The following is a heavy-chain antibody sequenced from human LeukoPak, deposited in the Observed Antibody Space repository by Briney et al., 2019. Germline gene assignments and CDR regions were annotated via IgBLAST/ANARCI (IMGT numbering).Heavy chain of an antibody. CDR1: GGTFSSYA. Sequence: ASVKVSCTASGGTFSSYAISWVRQAPGQGLEWMGWMNPNSGNTGYAQKFQGRVTMTRNTSISTAYMELSSLRSEDTAVYYCARGMLELDYWGQGTLVTVSS. D-gene: IGHD1-7*01. CDR2: MNPNSGNT. J-gene: IGHJ4*02. V-gene: IGHV1-8*02. CDR3: ARGMLELDY.